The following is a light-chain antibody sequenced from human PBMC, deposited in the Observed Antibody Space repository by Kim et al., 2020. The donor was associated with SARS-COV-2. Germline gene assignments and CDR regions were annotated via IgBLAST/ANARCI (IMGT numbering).Light chain of an antibody. CDR3: QQHNTYPLT. V-gene: IGKV1-12*01. J-gene: IGKJ4*01. Sequence: ASVGDRVTITCRASENIGSWLAWYQQRPGKAPSLLISSSSTLHSGVPTRFSGSGSGTEFTLTVSSLQPEDSAVYYCQQHNTYPLTFGGGTKVDIK. CDR1: ENIGSW. CDR2: SSS.